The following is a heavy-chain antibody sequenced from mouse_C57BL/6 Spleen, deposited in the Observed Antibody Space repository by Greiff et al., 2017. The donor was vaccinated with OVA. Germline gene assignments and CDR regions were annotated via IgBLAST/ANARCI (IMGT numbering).Heavy chain of an antibody. D-gene: IGHD2-10*02. CDR3: ARGVYGPSVDY. Sequence: QVQLQQSGAELVKPGASVKISCKASGYAFSSYWMNWVKQRPGKGLEWIGQIYPGDGDTNYNGKFKGKATLTADKSSSTAYMQLSSLTSEDSAVYFCARGVYGPSVDYWGPGTTLTVSS. CDR2: IYPGDGDT. CDR1: GYAFSSYW. V-gene: IGHV1-80*01. J-gene: IGHJ2*01.